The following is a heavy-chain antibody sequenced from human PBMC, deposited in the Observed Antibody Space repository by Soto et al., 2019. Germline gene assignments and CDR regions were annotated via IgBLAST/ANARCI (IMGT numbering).Heavy chain of an antibody. CDR1: GVTFNRYA. V-gene: IGHV3-30*04. CDR3: ARDHQYQLPSDV. J-gene: IGHJ6*02. Sequence: QAQLVESGGGMVQPGGSLRLSCVASGVTFNRYAMHWVRQAPGKGLEWVAVISYDGSNKYYADSVKGRFTISRDNSNNTLYLQMNTLKAEDSAVYYCARDHQYQLPSDVWGQGTTVTVS. D-gene: IGHD2-2*01. CDR2: ISYDGSNK.